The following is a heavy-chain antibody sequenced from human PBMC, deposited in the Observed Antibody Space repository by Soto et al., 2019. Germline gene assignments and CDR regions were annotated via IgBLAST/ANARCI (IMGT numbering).Heavy chain of an antibody. V-gene: IGHV3-53*01. J-gene: IGHJ4*02. Sequence: EVQVVESGGGLVQPGGSLRLSCAASGFTVSTNYMSWVRRAPGKGLEWVSVMFSTGTAYYTESVVGRFIVSRDNSNNTVSLQMNSLRAEDAAVYYCAKDRSPGATTWNVYWGQGTLVTVSS. CDR2: MFSTGTA. D-gene: IGHD1-26*01. CDR3: AKDRSPGATTWNVY. CDR1: GFTVSTNY.